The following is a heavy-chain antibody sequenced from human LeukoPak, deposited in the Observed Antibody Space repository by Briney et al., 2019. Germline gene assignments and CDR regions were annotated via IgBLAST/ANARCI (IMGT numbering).Heavy chain of an antibody. D-gene: IGHD3-9*01. V-gene: IGHV3-73*01. J-gene: IGHJ4*02. CDR3: TRQRPQTGTFDY. Sequence: GGSLRPSCAASGFSFSDSPMHWVRQASGKGLEWVGRVRDRANSYATGYAASVEGRFTISRDDSENTAYLQMNSLIIEDTAVYYCTRQRPQTGTFDYWGQGVLVTVSS. CDR1: GFSFSDSP. CDR2: VRDRANSYAT.